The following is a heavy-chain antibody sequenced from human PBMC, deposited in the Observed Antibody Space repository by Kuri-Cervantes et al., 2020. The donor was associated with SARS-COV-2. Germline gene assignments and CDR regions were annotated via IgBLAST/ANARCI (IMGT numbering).Heavy chain of an antibody. J-gene: IGHJ3*02. V-gene: IGHV3-23*01. Sequence: GGSLRLSCAASGFTFSNYAVTWVRQAPGKGLEWVSFISASGGRTYYADSVKGRFTVSRDNSKNTLYLQMNSLRAEDAAVYYCARREERPFGTLDAFDIWGQGTMVTVSS. CDR1: GFTFSNYA. CDR2: ISASGGRT. D-gene: IGHD1-1*01. CDR3: ARREERPFGTLDAFDI.